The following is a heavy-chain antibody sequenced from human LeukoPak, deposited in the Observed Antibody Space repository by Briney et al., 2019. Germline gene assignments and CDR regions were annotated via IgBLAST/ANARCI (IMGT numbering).Heavy chain of an antibody. D-gene: IGHD3-22*01. CDR2: IYYSGST. J-gene: IGHJ3*02. CDR3: ARTRKYYYDSSGYLDAFDI. Sequence: SETLSLTCTVSGGSISSYYWSWLRQPPGKGLEWIGYIYYSGSTNYNPSLTSRVTISVDTSKNQFSLKLSSVTAADTAVYYCARTRKYYYDSSGYLDAFDIWGQGTMVTVSS. V-gene: IGHV4-59*01. CDR1: GGSISSYY.